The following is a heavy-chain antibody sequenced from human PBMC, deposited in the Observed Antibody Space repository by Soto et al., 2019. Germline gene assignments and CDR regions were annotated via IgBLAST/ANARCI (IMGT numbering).Heavy chain of an antibody. Sequence: QITLKESGPTLVKPTQTLTLTCTFSGFSLSTSGVGVGWIRQPPGKALEWLALFSWDDDKRYSPSLKSRLTTPNDTSETQLVLTITKMDTVDTATYYCAHSSPILYYYSGAYLSYFDYWGQGTLVTVSS. CDR1: GFSLSTSGVG. V-gene: IGHV2-5*02. CDR2: FSWDDDK. J-gene: IGHJ4*02. D-gene: IGHD3-22*01. CDR3: AHSSPILYYYSGAYLSYFDY.